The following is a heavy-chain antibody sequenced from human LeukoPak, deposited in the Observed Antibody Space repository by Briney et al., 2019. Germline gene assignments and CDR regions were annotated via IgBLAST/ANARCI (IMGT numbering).Heavy chain of an antibody. CDR3: ARDSGYSSSSYYYYYYMDV. Sequence: GGSLRLSCAASGFTFSSYWMSWVRQAPGEGLEWVANIKQDGSEKYYVDSVKGRFTISRDNAKNSLYLQMNSLRAEDTAVYYCARDSGYSSSSYYYYYYMDVWDKGTTVTVSS. V-gene: IGHV3-7*01. J-gene: IGHJ6*03. CDR1: GFTFSSYW. D-gene: IGHD6-13*01. CDR2: IKQDGSEK.